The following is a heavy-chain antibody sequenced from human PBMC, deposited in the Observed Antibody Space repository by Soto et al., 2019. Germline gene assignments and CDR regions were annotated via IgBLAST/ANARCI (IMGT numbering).Heavy chain of an antibody. CDR1: GFTVSSTY. CDR2: IYSGGRT. D-gene: IGHD6-25*01. CDR3: ARHRGISKDY. Sequence: EVQLVATGGGLIQPGGSLRLSCVASGFTVSSTYMSWVRQAPGKGLEWVSVIYSGGRTDHAASPKGRFTVSRENSKHTLYRQMNSLRAEDTAVYYSARHRGISKDYWGQGTLVTVSS. J-gene: IGHJ4*02. V-gene: IGHV3-53*02.